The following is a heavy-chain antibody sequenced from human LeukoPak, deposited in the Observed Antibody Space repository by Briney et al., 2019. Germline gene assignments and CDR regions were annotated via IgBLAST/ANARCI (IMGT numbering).Heavy chain of an antibody. V-gene: IGHV4-39*01. CDR1: GGSISSSSYY. D-gene: IGHD6-19*01. CDR2: IYYSGST. Sequence: SEILSLTCTVSGGSISSSSYYWGWIRQPPGKGLEWIGSIYYSGSTYYNPSLKSRVTISVDTSKNQFSLKLSSVTAADTAVYYCARPVAGTEGFDYWGQGTLVTVSS. CDR3: ARPVAGTEGFDY. J-gene: IGHJ4*02.